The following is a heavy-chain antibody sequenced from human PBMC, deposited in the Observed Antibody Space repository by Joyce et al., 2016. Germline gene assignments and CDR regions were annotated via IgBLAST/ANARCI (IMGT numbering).Heavy chain of an antibody. CDR1: GGSISSDDYY. CDR2: IYYSGST. J-gene: IGHJ4*02. CDR3: ASRYCSSTSCHAYY. V-gene: IGHV4-31*03. D-gene: IGHD2-2*01. Sequence: QVQLQESGPGLVKPSQTLSLTCTVSGGSISSDDYYWSWIRQHPGKGLEWIGYIYYSGSTYYSPSLKSRVPISVYLSRNQFSRKLRSVTAADTAVYYCASRYCSSTSCHAYYWGQGTLATVSS.